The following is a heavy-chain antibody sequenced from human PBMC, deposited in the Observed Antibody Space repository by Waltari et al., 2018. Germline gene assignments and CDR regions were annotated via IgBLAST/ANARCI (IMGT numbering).Heavy chain of an antibody. CDR1: GFTFSSYA. Sequence: EVQLLESGGGLVQPGGSLRLSCAASGFTFSSYAMSWVRQAPGKGLEWVSAISGSGGSTYYADSVKGRFTISRDNSKNTLYLQMNSLRAEDTAVYYCAKDPSGSYYYYYGMDVWGQGTTVTVSS. D-gene: IGHD1-26*01. V-gene: IGHV3-23*01. J-gene: IGHJ6*02. CDR2: ISGSGGST. CDR3: AKDPSGSYYYYYGMDV.